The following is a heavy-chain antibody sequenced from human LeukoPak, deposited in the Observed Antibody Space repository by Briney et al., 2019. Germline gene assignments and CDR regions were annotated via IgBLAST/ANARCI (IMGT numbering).Heavy chain of an antibody. J-gene: IGHJ3*02. V-gene: IGHV3-21*01. CDR1: GFTFSSYS. CDR2: ISSSSSYI. Sequence: SGGSLRLSCAASGFTFSSYSMNWVRQAPGKGLEWVSSISSSSSYIYYADSVKGRFTISRDNAKNSLYLQMNSLRAEDTAVYYCASTGRLMATILDAFDIWGQGTMVTVSS. CDR3: ASTGRLMATILDAFDI. D-gene: IGHD5-12*01.